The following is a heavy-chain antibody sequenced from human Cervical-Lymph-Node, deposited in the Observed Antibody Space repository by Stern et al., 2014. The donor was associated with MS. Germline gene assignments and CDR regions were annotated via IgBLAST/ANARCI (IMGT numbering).Heavy chain of an antibody. CDR1: GGSISSGDYY. Sequence: VQLVASGPGLVKPSQTLSLTCTVSGGSISSGDYYWSWIRQPPGKGLAWIVYIYYSGSTYYNPSLKSRVTISVDASKNQFSLKLSSVTAADTAVYYCASANCSSTSCPNWFDPWGQGTLVTVSS. J-gene: IGHJ5*02. CDR2: IYYSGST. CDR3: ASANCSSTSCPNWFDP. V-gene: IGHV4-30-4*01. D-gene: IGHD2-2*01.